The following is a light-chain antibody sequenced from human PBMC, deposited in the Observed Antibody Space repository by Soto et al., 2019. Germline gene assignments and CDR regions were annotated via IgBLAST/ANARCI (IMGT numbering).Light chain of an antibody. V-gene: IGLV1-44*01. CDR2: HND. CDR3: AAWDDSLNGDV. Sequence: QSVLTQPPSASGTPGQRVTISCSGSSTNIGAHTVNWYQHFPGTAPKLLIYHNDQRPSGVPVRFSGSKSGTSASLAISGLQAEDEADYYCAAWDDSLNGDVFGAGTKVTVL. J-gene: IGLJ1*01. CDR1: STNIGAHT.